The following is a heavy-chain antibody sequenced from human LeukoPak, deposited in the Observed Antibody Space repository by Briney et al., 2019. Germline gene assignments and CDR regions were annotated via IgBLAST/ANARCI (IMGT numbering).Heavy chain of an antibody. D-gene: IGHD3-22*01. CDR2: INPNSGGT. CDR3: AIRAPYYYDSSGYWREAFDI. J-gene: IGHJ3*02. Sequence: ASVKVSCKASGYTFTGYYMHWVRQAPGQGLEWMGWINPNSGGTNYAQKFQGRVTITRDTSISTAYMELSRLRSDDTAVYYCAIRAPYYYDSSGYWREAFDIWGQGTMVTVSS. CDR1: GYTFTGYY. V-gene: IGHV1-2*02.